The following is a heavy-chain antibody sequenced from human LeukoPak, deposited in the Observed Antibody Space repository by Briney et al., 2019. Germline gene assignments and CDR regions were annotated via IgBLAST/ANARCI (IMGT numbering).Heavy chain of an antibody. D-gene: IGHD2-2*02. Sequence: GGSLRLSCAASGFTFSSSSMNWVRQAPGKGLEWVSSISSSSSYIYYADSVKSRFTISRDNAKNSLYLQMNSLRAEDTAVYYCARDQYCSSTSCYNGYYYYYMDVWGKGTTVTVSS. CDR3: ARDQYCSSTSCYNGYYYYYMDV. J-gene: IGHJ6*03. CDR1: GFTFSSSS. V-gene: IGHV3-21*01. CDR2: ISSSSSYI.